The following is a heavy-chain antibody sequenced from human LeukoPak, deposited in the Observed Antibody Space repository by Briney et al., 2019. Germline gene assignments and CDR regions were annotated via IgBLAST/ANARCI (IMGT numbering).Heavy chain of an antibody. CDR2: ISYDGRNK. V-gene: IGHV3-30*18. Sequence: GGSLRLSCAASGFTFSSYWMHWVRQAPGKGLEWVAVISYDGRNKHYPDSVKGRFTISRDISTDTLWLQMDSLRTEDTAVYYCAKGPLRGTAAAIDYWGQGTLVTVSS. J-gene: IGHJ4*02. CDR3: AKGPLRGTAAAIDY. CDR1: GFTFSSYW. D-gene: IGHD2-2*01.